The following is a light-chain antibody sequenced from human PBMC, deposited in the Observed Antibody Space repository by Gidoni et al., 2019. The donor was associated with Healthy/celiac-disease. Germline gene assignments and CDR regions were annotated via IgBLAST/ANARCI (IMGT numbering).Light chain of an antibody. CDR2: DAS. CDR3: QQDDNLPYT. CDR1: QDIINY. Sequence: DIQMTQSPASLSASVGDTVTITCQARQDIINYLNWYQQKPGKAPKLRIYDASNLETGVPSRVSGSGSGTDFTFTIGSLQPEDIATYYCQQDDNLPYTFGQGTKLEIK. V-gene: IGKV1-33*01. J-gene: IGKJ2*01.